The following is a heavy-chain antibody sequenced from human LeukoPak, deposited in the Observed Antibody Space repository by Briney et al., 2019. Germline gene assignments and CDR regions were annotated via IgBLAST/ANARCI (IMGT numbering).Heavy chain of an antibody. V-gene: IGHV3-7*01. J-gene: IGHJ6*02. Sequence: GGSLRLSCAASGISFSSYWMSWVRQAPGKGLEWVANIKQDGSDKNYVDSVKGRYTISRDNAKNALYLQMNSLRAEDTAVYYCASAWGMDVWGQGTTVTVSS. CDR1: GISFSSYW. CDR3: ASAWGMDV. CDR2: IKQDGSDK.